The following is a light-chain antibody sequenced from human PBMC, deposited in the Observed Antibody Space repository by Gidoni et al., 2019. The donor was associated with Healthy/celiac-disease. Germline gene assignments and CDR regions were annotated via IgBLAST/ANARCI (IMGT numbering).Light chain of an antibody. CDR2: YDS. CDR3: QVWDSSSDHVV. CDR1: NIGSKS. Sequence: SYVLTQPPSVSVAPGKTARITCGGNNIGSKSVHWYQQKPGQAPVLVIYYDSDRPSGIPERFSGSNSGNTATLTISRVEAGDEADYYCQVWDSSSDHVVFGGGTKLXVX. J-gene: IGLJ2*01. V-gene: IGLV3-21*04.